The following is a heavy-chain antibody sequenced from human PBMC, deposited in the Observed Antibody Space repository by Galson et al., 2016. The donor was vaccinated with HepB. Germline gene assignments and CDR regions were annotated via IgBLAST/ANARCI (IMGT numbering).Heavy chain of an antibody. Sequence: SLRLSCAASGFTFSSYSMHWVRQAPGKGLEWVSYISISSSTIHYADSVKGRLTISRDNAKNSLSLQMNSLRDEDTAVYYCARVCRRGSTSCYLYYYGMDVWGQGTTVTVSS. V-gene: IGHV3-48*02. J-gene: IGHJ6*02. CDR2: ISISSSTI. D-gene: IGHD2-2*01. CDR3: ARVCRRGSTSCYLYYYGMDV. CDR1: GFTFSSYS.